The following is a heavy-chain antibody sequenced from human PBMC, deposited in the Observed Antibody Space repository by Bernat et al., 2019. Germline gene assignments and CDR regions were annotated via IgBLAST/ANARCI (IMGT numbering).Heavy chain of an antibody. J-gene: IGHJ4*02. CDR2: MSSTSSYI. CDR3: ARDSRGYSYGPLDS. V-gene: IGHV3-21*05. CDR1: GFTFSSYS. Sequence: EVQLVESGGGLVKPGGSLRLSCAASGFTFSSYSMNWVRQAPGKGLEWVSYMSSTSSYIYYVDSVKGRFTISRDNAKNSLYLQMNSLRAEDTAVYYCARDSRGYSYGPLDSWGQGTLVIVSS. D-gene: IGHD5-18*01.